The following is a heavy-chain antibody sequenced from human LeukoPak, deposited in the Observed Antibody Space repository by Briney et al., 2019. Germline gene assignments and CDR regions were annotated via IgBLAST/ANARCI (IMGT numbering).Heavy chain of an antibody. Sequence: SETLSLTCTVSGGSISSYYWNWIRQPPGKGLEWIGYIYYSGSTNYNPSLKSRVTISVDTSKNQFSLKLSSVTAADTAVYYCARVAVAKSYYYYYMDVWGKGTTVTISS. CDR1: GGSISSYY. D-gene: IGHD6-19*01. CDR3: ARVAVAKSYYYYYMDV. J-gene: IGHJ6*03. V-gene: IGHV4-59*01. CDR2: IYYSGST.